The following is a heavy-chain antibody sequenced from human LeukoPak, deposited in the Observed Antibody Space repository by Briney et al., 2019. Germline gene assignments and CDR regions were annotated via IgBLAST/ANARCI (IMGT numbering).Heavy chain of an antibody. Sequence: SETLSLTCAVYGGSFSGYYWSWIRQPPGKGLEWIGEINHSGSTNYNPSLKSRVTISVDTSKNQFSLKLSSVTAADTAVYYCARGSVVPAATPLASAFDIWGQGTMVTVSS. CDR2: INHSGST. CDR3: ARGSVVPAATPLASAFDI. CDR1: GGSFSGYY. V-gene: IGHV4-34*01. J-gene: IGHJ3*02. D-gene: IGHD2-2*01.